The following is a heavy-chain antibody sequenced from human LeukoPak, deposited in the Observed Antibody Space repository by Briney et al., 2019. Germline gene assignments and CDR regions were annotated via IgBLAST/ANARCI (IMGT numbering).Heavy chain of an antibody. CDR3: ARASNTLYYHESSGYLGYFQH. CDR1: GGSISSGGYY. V-gene: IGHV4-31*03. D-gene: IGHD3-22*01. J-gene: IGHJ1*01. Sequence: PSETLSLTCTVSGGSISSGGYYWSWIRQHPGKGLEWIGYIYYSGSTYYNPSLKSRVTISVDTSNNQFSLKLSSVTAAATAVYYCARASNTLYYHESSGYLGYFQHWGQGTLVTVSS. CDR2: IYYSGST.